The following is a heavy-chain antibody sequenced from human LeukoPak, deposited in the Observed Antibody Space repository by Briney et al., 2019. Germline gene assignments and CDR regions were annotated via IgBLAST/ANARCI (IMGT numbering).Heavy chain of an antibody. D-gene: IGHD2-2*01. CDR3: AREGLPAAASKRTYFDY. J-gene: IGHJ4*02. V-gene: IGHV1-69*13. Sequence: SVKVSCKASGGTFSSYAISWVRQAPGQGLEWMGGIIPIFGTANYAQKFQGRVTITADESTSTAYMELSSLRSEDTAVYYCAREGLPAAASKRTYFDYWGQGTLVTVSS. CDR2: IIPIFGTA. CDR1: GGTFSSYA.